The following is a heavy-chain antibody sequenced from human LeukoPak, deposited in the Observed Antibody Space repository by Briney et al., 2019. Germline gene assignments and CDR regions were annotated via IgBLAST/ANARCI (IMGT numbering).Heavy chain of an antibody. CDR1: GYTFTSYA. V-gene: IGHV1-3*01. J-gene: IGHJ4*02. CDR3: ARADGAYVFDY. Sequence: GASVKVSCKASGYTFTSYAMHCVSQAPGQRLEWMGWINARNGNTKYSQKFQGRVIITRDTSASTAYMELSSLRSEDTAVYYCARADGAYVFDYWGQGTLVTVSS. D-gene: IGHD4-17*01. CDR2: INARNGNT.